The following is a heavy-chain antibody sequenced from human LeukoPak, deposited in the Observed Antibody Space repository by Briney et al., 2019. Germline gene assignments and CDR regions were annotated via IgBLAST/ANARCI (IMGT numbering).Heavy chain of an antibody. CDR3: ARRYDSSGYYEFDY. J-gene: IGHJ4*02. V-gene: IGHV4-59*12. CDR1: GVSISSYF. D-gene: IGHD3-22*01. Sequence: SETLSLTCTISGVSISSYFWSWIRQPPGKGLEWIGYIYYTGSTNYNPSLKSRVTISVDTSKNQFSLKLSSVTAADTAVYYCARRYDSSGYYEFDYWGQGTLVTVSS. CDR2: IYYTGST.